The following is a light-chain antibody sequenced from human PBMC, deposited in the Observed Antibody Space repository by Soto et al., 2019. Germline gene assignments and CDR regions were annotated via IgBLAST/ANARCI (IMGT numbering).Light chain of an antibody. Sequence: QSISYYLNWYQQKPGRAPNLLMYGASSLQSGVPSRFTGSGSGTEFTLTITSLQPGDFATYYCQQTYTTPLTFGGGTKVDIK. J-gene: IGKJ4*01. CDR2: GAS. V-gene: IGKV1-39*01. CDR1: QSISYY. CDR3: QQTYTTPLT.